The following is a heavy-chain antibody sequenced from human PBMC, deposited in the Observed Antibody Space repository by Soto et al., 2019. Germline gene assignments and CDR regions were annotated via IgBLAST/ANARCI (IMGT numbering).Heavy chain of an antibody. CDR1: GSSLSTSGVG. D-gene: IGHD2-2*01. V-gene: IGHV2-5*02. J-gene: IGHJ4*02. Sequence: SGPTLVNPTQTLTLTCTFSGSSLSTSGVGVGWIPQPPGKALEWLALIYWDDDKRYSPSLNSRLTINKDTSKNQVVLTMANMDPVDTATYYCAHCQLLWMGRNYFDSWRQGTLVAVSS. CDR2: IYWDDDK. CDR3: AHCQLLWMGRNYFDS.